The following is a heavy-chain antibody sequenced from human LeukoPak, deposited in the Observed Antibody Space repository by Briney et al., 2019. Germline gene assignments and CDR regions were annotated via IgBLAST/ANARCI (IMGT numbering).Heavy chain of an antibody. CDR1: GFTFSGHW. V-gene: IGHV3-7*01. CDR2: IKEDGSKK. Sequence: PGGSLRLSCAASGFTFSGHWMIWVRQAPRKGLEWVASIKEDGSKKHYVDSVRGRFTIFRDNAKNTLYLQMNSLRAEDTAVYYCARDVGYGDPWGQGTLVTVSS. J-gene: IGHJ5*02. D-gene: IGHD5-12*01. CDR3: ARDVGYGDP.